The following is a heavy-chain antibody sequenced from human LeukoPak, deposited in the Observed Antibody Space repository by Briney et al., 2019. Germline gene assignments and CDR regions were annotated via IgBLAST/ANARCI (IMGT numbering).Heavy chain of an antibody. V-gene: IGHV4-4*07. J-gene: IGHJ6*03. CDR1: GGSISSYY. CDR3: ARDLSITIFGVPGIGYMDV. CDR2: IYTSGST. D-gene: IGHD3-3*01. Sequence: SETLSLTCTVSGGSISSYYWSWIRQPAGKGLEWIGRIYTSGSTNYNPSLKSRVTMSVDTSKNQFSLKLSSVTAADTAVYYCARDLSITIFGVPGIGYMDVWGKGTTVTVSS.